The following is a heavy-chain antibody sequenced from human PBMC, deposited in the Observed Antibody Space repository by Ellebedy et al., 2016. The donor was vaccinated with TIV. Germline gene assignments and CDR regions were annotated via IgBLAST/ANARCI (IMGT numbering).Heavy chain of an antibody. D-gene: IGHD3-9*01. J-gene: IGHJ3*02. CDR3: ASPGTIGPQDTFDS. CDR2: IYLHGSQA. V-gene: IGHV5-51*01. CDR1: GDKFQTHY. Sequence: GESLKISXRDSGDKFQTHYIGWVRQVPGKGLEWMGIIYLHGSQATYSPSFEGQVTISADKSTKAAFLQWSSLQASDTAMYFCASPGTIGPQDTFDSWGQGTMVTVSS.